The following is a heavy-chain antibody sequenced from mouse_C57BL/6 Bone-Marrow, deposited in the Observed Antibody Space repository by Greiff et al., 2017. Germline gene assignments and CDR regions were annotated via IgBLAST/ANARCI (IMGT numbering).Heavy chain of an antibody. CDR2: IHPNSGST. D-gene: IGHD3-1*01. Sequence: VQLQQSGAELVKPGASVKLSCKASGYTFTSYWMHWVKQRPGQGLEWIGMIHPNSGSTNYNEKFKSKATLTVDKSSSTAYMQLSSLTSEDSAVYYCAFLGPTWFAYWGQGTLVTVSA. CDR1: GYTFTSYW. V-gene: IGHV1-64*01. CDR3: AFLGPTWFAY. J-gene: IGHJ3*01.